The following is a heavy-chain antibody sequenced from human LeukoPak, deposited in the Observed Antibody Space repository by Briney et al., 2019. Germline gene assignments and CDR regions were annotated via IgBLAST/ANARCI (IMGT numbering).Heavy chain of an antibody. V-gene: IGHV3-23*01. CDR1: GFTFVSYA. CDR2: INGGGDTT. CDR3: AKALDAYGYMRFDY. Sequence: PGGSLRLSCATSGFTFVSYAMTWVRQAPGKGLEWVSAINGGGDTTYYADSVKGRFTVSRDRSTNTLFLQMSSLMAEDSGMYYCAKALDAYGYMRFDYWGQGTLVTVSS. J-gene: IGHJ4*02. D-gene: IGHD5-24*01.